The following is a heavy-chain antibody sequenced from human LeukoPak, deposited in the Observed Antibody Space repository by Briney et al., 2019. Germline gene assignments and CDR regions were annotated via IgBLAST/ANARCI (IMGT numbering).Heavy chain of an antibody. CDR2: ISGGDGST. V-gene: IGHV3-23*01. CDR3: AKDTGTAWGNWFDP. CDR1: GFTFSSYT. Sequence: GGSLRLSCAASGFTFSSYTMSWVRQAPGKGLEWDSAISGGDGSTYYVDSVKGRFTISRDNSKNTLYLQMNSLRAEDTAVYYCAKDTGTAWGNWFDPWGQGTLVTVSS. D-gene: IGHD3-16*01. J-gene: IGHJ5*02.